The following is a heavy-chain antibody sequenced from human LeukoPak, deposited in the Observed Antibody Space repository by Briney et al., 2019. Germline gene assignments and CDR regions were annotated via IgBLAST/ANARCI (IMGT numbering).Heavy chain of an antibody. Sequence: GGSLRLSCAASGFTFSSYWMSWVRQAPGKGLEWVANIKQGGSEKYYVDSVKGRFTISRDNAKNSLYLQMNSLRAEDTAVYYCARDLLRYFDWFDYWGQGTLVTVSS. CDR1: GFTFSSYW. V-gene: IGHV3-7*01. D-gene: IGHD3-9*01. CDR2: IKQGGSEK. J-gene: IGHJ5*01. CDR3: ARDLLRYFDWFDY.